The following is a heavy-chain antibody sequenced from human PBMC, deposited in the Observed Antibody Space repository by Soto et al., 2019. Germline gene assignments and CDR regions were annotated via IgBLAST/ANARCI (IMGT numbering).Heavy chain of an antibody. CDR2: IIPIFGTA. Sequence: SVKVSCKASGGTFSSYAISWVRQAPGQGLEWMGGIIPIFGTANYAQKFQGRVTITADKSTSTAYMELSSLRSEDMAVYYCASPPSLLYGMDVWGQGTTVTVSS. V-gene: IGHV1-69*06. J-gene: IGHJ6*02. CDR1: GGTFSSYA. CDR3: ASPPSLLYGMDV.